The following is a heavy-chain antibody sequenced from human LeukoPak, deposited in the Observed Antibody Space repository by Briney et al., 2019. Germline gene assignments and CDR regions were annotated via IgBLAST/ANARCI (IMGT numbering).Heavy chain of an antibody. D-gene: IGHD5-24*01. Sequence: SVKVSCKASGGTFSSYAISWVRQAPGQGLEWMGGVIPIFGTANYAQKFQGRVTITADESTSTAYMELSSLRSEDTAVYYCARARDGYSLFDYWGQGTLVTVSS. CDR2: VIPIFGTA. CDR1: GGTFSSYA. V-gene: IGHV1-69*13. CDR3: ARARDGYSLFDY. J-gene: IGHJ4*02.